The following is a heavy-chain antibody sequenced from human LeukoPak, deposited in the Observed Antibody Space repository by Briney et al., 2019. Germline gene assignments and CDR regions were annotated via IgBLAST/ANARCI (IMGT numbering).Heavy chain of an antibody. V-gene: IGHV3-49*03. CDR1: GFTFGDYA. CDR2: IRSKAYGGTT. J-gene: IGHJ4*02. CDR3: TRGPGRNYDFWSGYYPDY. Sequence: QPGGSLRLSCAASGFTFGDYAMSWFRQAPGKGLEWVGFIRSKAYGGTTEYAASVKGRFTISRDDSKSIAYLQMNSLKTEDTAVYYCTRGPGRNYDFWSGYYPDYWGQGTLVTVSS. D-gene: IGHD3-3*01.